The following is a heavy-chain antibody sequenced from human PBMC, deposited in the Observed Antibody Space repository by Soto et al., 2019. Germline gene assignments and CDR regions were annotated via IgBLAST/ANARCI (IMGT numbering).Heavy chain of an antibody. J-gene: IGHJ4*02. D-gene: IGHD3-3*01. V-gene: IGHV4-39*01. CDR1: GGSISSSSYY. Sequence: ETLSLTCTVSGGSISSSSYYWGWIRQPPGKGLEWIGSIYYSGSTYYNPSLKSRVTISVDTSKNQFSLKLSSVTAADTAVYYCARRGYYDFWSGYYTLSYFDYWGQGTLVTVSS. CDR2: IYYSGST. CDR3: ARRGYYDFWSGYYTLSYFDY.